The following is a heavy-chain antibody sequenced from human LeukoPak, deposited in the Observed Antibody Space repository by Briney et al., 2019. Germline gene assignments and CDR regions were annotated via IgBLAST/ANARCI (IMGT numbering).Heavy chain of an antibody. CDR1: GGSLSSYY. CDR3: ARDGRRDGYNLGVFDP. V-gene: IGHV4-59*12. Sequence: SETLSLTCTVSGGSLSSYYWTWIRQPPGKGLEWIGYIFDSGSTNYSPSLKSRVTISLDTSKNQFSLKLSSVTAADTAVYYCARDGRRDGYNLGVFDPWGQGTLVTVSS. CDR2: IFDSGST. D-gene: IGHD5-24*01. J-gene: IGHJ5*02.